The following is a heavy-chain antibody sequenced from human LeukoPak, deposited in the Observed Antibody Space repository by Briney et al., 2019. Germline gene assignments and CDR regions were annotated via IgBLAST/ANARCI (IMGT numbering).Heavy chain of an antibody. D-gene: IGHD3-10*01. CDR3: ARSLPTQRITMVRGVLTH. Sequence: GSLRLSCAASGFTFSSYGMHWVRQAPGKGLEWVAVISYDGSNKYYADSVEGRFTISRDNSKNTLYLQMNSLRAEDTAVYYCARSLPTQRITMVRGVLTHWGQGTLVTVSS. CDR1: GFTFSSYG. V-gene: IGHV3-30*03. J-gene: IGHJ4*02. CDR2: ISYDGSNK.